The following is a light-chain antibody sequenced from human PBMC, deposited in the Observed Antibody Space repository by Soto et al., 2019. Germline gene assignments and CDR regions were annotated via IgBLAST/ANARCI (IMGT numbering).Light chain of an antibody. V-gene: IGKV1-5*03. J-gene: IGKJ2*01. CDR3: QQYNSS. CDR2: KAS. CDR1: QSISNW. Sequence: DIQMTQSPSTLSASVGDRVTITCRASQSISNWLAWYQQKPGKAPKLLSYKASSLESGVPSRFSGSGSGTEFTLTISSLQPDDFATYYGQQYNSSFGQGTKLEIK.